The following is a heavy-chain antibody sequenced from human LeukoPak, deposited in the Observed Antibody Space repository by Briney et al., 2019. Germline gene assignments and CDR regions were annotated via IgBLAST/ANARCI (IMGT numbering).Heavy chain of an antibody. D-gene: IGHD5-12*01. Sequence: SETLSRTCAVSGYSISSGYYWGWIRQPPGKGLEWIGSIYHSGSTYYNPSLKSRVTISVDTSKNQFSLKLSSVTAADTAVYYCARDGGYVVSWFDPWGQGTLVTVSS. CDR1: GYSISSGYY. J-gene: IGHJ5*02. CDR2: IYHSGST. V-gene: IGHV4-38-2*02. CDR3: ARDGGYVVSWFDP.